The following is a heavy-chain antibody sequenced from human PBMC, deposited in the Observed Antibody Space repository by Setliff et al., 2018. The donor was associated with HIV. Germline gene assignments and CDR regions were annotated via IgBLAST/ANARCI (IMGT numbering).Heavy chain of an antibody. Sequence: GGSLRLSCEASESTFYAMHWVRQAPGQGLEWLAVISYDGTSKYYADSVKGRFTISRDNSKSTQYLQMNSLRTEDTAVYYCARDRHYDTLTGFPYFDYWGQGTLVTVSS. CDR3: ARDRHYDTLTGFPYFDY. CDR1: ESTFYA. D-gene: IGHD3-9*01. CDR2: ISYDGTSK. J-gene: IGHJ4*02. V-gene: IGHV3-30*04.